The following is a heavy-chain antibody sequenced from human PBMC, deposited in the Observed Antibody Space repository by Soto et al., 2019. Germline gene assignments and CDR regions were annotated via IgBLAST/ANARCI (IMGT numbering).Heavy chain of an antibody. CDR2: INPNSGGT. CDR3: ARGEAGAGGDYLDY. CDR1: GYTFTGYY. Sequence: ATVKVSCKASGYTFTGYYMHWVRQAPGQGLEWMGWINPNSGGTNYAQKFQGWVTMTRDTSISTAYMELSRLRSDDTAVYYCARGEAGAGGDYLDYWGQGTLVTVSS. J-gene: IGHJ4*02. D-gene: IGHD1-26*01. V-gene: IGHV1-2*04.